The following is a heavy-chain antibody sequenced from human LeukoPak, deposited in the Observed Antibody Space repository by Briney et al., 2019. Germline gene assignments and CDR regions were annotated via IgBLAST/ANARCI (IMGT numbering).Heavy chain of an antibody. J-gene: IGHJ1*01. CDR1: GASISSGGYY. Sequence: SETLSLTCTVSGASISSGGYYWSWIRRHPGKGLEWIGYISYSGSPYYNPSLKSRVTISVDTSRNQFSLKLSSVTAADTAVYYCARGPHCSSTSCYSEYFHHWGQGTLATVSS. CDR3: ARGPHCSSTSCYSEYFHH. CDR2: ISYSGSP. V-gene: IGHV4-31*03. D-gene: IGHD2-2*01.